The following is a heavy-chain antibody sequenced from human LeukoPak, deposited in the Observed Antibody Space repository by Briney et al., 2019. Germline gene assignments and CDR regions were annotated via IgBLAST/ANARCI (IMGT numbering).Heavy chain of an antibody. D-gene: IGHD4-23*01. CDR1: GFTFSSYE. CDR2: ISTSGGTT. V-gene: IGHV3-48*03. CDR3: AMVRGYYYMDV. J-gene: IGHJ6*03. Sequence: PGGSLRLSCAGSGFTFSSYEMSWVRQAPGKGLEWVSYISTSGGTTYYADSVKGRFTISRDIAENSLYLQMNSLRGEDTAVYYCAMVRGYYYMDVWGNGTTVTVSS.